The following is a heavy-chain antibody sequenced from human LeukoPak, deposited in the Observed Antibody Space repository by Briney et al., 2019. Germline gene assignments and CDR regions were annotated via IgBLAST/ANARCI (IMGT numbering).Heavy chain of an antibody. V-gene: IGHV3-30*04. J-gene: IGHJ4*02. CDR3: AREGGVGVSIASAGFDY. CDR1: GFTFSSYA. Sequence: GGSLRLSCAASGFTFSSYAMHWVRQAAGKGLEWVAVISYDGSSKYYADSVKGRFTISRDNSKNTLHVQMNSLRAEDTAVYYCAREGGVGVSIASAGFDYWGQGTLVTVSS. D-gene: IGHD6-13*01. CDR2: ISYDGSSK.